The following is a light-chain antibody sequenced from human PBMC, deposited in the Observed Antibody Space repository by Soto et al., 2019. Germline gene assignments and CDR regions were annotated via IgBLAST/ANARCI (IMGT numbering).Light chain of an antibody. CDR2: GAS. J-gene: IGKJ1*01. Sequence: EIVLTQSPGTLSLSPGERATLSCRASQSVSSSYLAWYQQKPGQAPRRLIYGASSRATGIPDRFSGSGSGTDFTLTISRLEPEDFAVYYCQQYGSSPETFGQGTKVE. CDR3: QQYGSSPET. V-gene: IGKV3-20*01. CDR1: QSVSSSY.